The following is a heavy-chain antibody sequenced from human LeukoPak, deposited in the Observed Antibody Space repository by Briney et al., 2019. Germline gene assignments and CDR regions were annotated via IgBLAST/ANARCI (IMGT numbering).Heavy chain of an antibody. CDR3: ARDQVLTGTTWYYYYMDV. V-gene: IGHV3-7*01. J-gene: IGHJ6*03. Sequence: GGSLRLSCAASGFTLSSYWMSWVRQAPGKGLEWVANIKQDGSEKYYVDSVKGRFTISRDNAKNSLFLQMNSLRAEDTAVYYCARDQVLTGTTWYYYYMDVWGKGTTVTVSS. CDR1: GFTLSSYW. CDR2: IKQDGSEK. D-gene: IGHD1-14*01.